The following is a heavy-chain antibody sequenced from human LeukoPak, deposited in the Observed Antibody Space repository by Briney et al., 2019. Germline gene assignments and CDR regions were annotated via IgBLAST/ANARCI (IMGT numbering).Heavy chain of an antibody. V-gene: IGHV4-38-2*02. CDR3: ARAVGYFDWLPLFDY. Sequence: SETLSLTCTVSGYSIRSGFYWGWIRQPLGKGLEWIGNIYHSGITYYTPSLKSRVTISVDTSKNQFYLKLSSVTAADTAVYYCARAVGYFDWLPLFDYWGQGTLVTVSS. CDR2: IYHSGIT. J-gene: IGHJ4*02. CDR1: GYSIRSGFY. D-gene: IGHD3-9*01.